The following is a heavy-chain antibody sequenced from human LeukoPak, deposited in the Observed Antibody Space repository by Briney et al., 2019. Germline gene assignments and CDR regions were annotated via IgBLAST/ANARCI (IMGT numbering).Heavy chain of an antibody. V-gene: IGHV4-59*11. CDR1: GGSISSHY. J-gene: IGHJ6*03. CDR2: ISNSGST. D-gene: IGHD2-15*01. Sequence: PSETLSLTCAVSGGSISSHYWTWIRQSPVKGLEWIGDISNSGSTSYNPSLKSRVTISIDTSKNQFSLKLSSVTAADTAVYYCGRDALVGYFSYYYMDVWGKGTTVTVSS. CDR3: GRDALVGYFSYYYMDV.